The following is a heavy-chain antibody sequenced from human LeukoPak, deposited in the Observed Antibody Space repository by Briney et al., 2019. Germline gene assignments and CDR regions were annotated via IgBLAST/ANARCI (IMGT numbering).Heavy chain of an antibody. V-gene: IGHV4-34*01. CDR1: GGSFSGYY. Sequence: SETLSLTCAVYGGSFSGYYWSWIRQPPGEGLEWIGEINHSGSTNYNPSLKSRVTISVDTSKNQFSLKLSSATAADTAVYYCARGTSGSAFMDVWGKGTTVTISS. D-gene: IGHD3-10*01. J-gene: IGHJ6*03. CDR3: ARGTSGSAFMDV. CDR2: INHSGST.